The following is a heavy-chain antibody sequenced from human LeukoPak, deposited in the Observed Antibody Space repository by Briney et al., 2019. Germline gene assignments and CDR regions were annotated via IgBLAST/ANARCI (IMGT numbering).Heavy chain of an antibody. CDR2: INHSGTT. V-gene: IGHV4-34*01. J-gene: IGHJ4*02. Sequence: SETLPLTCAVYGGSFSGYYWTWIRQPPGKGLEWIGEINHSGTTNYNPSLKSRVTISVDTSKNQFSLKLSSVTAADTAVYYCARGRAGYYRDYWGQGTLVTVSS. CDR1: GGSFSGYY. D-gene: IGHD3-22*01. CDR3: ARGRAGYYRDY.